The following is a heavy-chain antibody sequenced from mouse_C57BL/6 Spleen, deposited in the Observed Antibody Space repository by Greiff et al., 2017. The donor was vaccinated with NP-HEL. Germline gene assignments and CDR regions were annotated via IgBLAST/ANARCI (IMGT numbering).Heavy chain of an antibody. D-gene: IGHD4-1*01. CDR3: ARLTGSWFAY. V-gene: IGHV5-6*01. CDR2: ISSGGSYT. Sequence: EVQVVESGGDLVKPGGSLKLSCAASGFTFSSYGMSWVRQTPDKRLEWVATISSGGSYTYYPDSVKGRFTISRDNAKNTLYLQMSSLKSEDTAMYYCARLTGSWFAYWGQGTLVTVSA. J-gene: IGHJ3*01. CDR1: GFTFSSYG.